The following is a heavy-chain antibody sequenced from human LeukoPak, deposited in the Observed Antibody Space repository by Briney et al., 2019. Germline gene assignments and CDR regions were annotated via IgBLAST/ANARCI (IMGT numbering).Heavy chain of an antibody. CDR2: ISYDGTKK. Sequence: GGSLRLSCTASGFTFSTFAIHWVRQAPGKGLEWVATISYDGTKKYHADSVRDRFTISRDNSKNTLFLEVNGLRADDTAVYFCARHRDLEPTRRVWIDYWGQGTLVTVSS. D-gene: IGHD1-14*01. CDR3: ARHRDLEPTRRVWIDY. J-gene: IGHJ4*02. V-gene: IGHV3-30-3*01. CDR1: GFTFSTFA.